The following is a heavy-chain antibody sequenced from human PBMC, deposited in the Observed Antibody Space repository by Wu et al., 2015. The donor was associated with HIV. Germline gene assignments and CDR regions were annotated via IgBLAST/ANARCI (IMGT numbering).Heavy chain of an antibody. CDR1: GYTFTGYY. V-gene: IGHV1-2*02. J-gene: IGHJ4*02. D-gene: IGHD5-12*01. CDR2: INPNSGGT. CDR3: ARNDENRRYSGYDLVVGY. Sequence: QVQLVQSGAEVKKPGASVKVSCKASGYTFTGYYMHWVRQAPGQGLEWMGWINPNSGGTNYAQKFQGRVTMTRDTSISTAYMELSRLRSDDTAVYYCARNDENRRYSGYDLVVGYWGQGTLVTVSS.